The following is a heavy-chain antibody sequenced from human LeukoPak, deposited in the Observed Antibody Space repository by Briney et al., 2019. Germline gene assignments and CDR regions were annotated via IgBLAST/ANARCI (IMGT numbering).Heavy chain of an antibody. CDR1: GFTFSSYA. CDR3: AKDSYGSVFDY. Sequence: GGSLRLSCAASGFTFSSYAMSWVRQAPGKGLEWVSAISGSGGSTYYADSVKGRFTISGDKSKNTLYLQMNSLRAEDTAVYYCAKDSYGSVFDYWGQGTLVTVSS. CDR2: ISGSGGST. J-gene: IGHJ4*02. V-gene: IGHV3-23*01. D-gene: IGHD5-18*01.